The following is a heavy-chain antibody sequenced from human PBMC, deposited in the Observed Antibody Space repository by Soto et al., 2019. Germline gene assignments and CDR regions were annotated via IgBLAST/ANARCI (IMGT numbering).Heavy chain of an antibody. V-gene: IGHV3-48*02. J-gene: IGHJ4*02. CDR3: VREDILGVRSFDY. CDR2: ISSGSKTI. D-gene: IGHD3-9*01. CDR1: GFTFSSYS. Sequence: GGSLRLACVASGFTFSSYSVNWVRQAPGKGLEWISYISSGSKTIYYADSVKGRFTVSRDNAKNSQFLQMNSLRDEDTAVYYCVREDILGVRSFDYWGQGTLVTVSS.